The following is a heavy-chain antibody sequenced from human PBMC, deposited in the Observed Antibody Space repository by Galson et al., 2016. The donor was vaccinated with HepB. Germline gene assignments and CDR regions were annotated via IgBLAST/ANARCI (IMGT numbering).Heavy chain of an antibody. D-gene: IGHD3-22*01. J-gene: IGHJ4*01. V-gene: IGHV1-18*01. Sequence: SVKVSCKASGYPFNSYGISWVRQAPGQGLEWMGWTSAYTGNTNYAQKLQGRVTMTADTSTSTAYMELRSLRSDDTAVYYCARRVDYYDRSGHYVAFDYWGQGTLVTVSS. CDR1: GYPFNSYG. CDR3: ARRVDYYDRSGHYVAFDY. CDR2: TSAYTGNT.